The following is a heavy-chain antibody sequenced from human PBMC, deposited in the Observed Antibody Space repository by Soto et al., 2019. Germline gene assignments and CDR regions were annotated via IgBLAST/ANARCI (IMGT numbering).Heavy chain of an antibody. CDR3: ARRLGYCSSTSCYSWFDP. D-gene: IGHD2-2*01. CDR2: IYYSGST. Sequence: SETLSLTCTVSGGSISSYYWSWIRQPPGKGLEWIGYIYYSGSTNYNPSLKSRVTISVDTSKNQFSLKLSSVTAADTAVYYCARRLGYCSSTSCYSWFDPWGQGTLVTVS. V-gene: IGHV4-59*08. CDR1: GGSISSYY. J-gene: IGHJ5*02.